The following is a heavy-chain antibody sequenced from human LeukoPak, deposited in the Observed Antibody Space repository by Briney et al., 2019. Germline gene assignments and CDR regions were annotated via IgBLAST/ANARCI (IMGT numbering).Heavy chain of an antibody. J-gene: IGHJ4*02. D-gene: IGHD3-10*01. V-gene: IGHV4-39*07. CDR2: INHSGST. Sequence: SETLSLTCTVSGGSISSGSYYWSWIRQPPGKGLEWIGEINHSGSTNYNPSLKSRVTISVDTSKNQFSLKLSSVTAADTAVYYCARPAQKWLWFGESEGPFDYWGQGTLVTVSS. CDR3: ARPAQKWLWFGESEGPFDY. CDR1: GGSISSGSYY.